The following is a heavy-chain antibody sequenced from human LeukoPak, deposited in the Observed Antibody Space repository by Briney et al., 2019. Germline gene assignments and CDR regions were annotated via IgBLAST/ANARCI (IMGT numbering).Heavy chain of an antibody. V-gene: IGHV3-23*01. D-gene: IGHD2-8*01. J-gene: IGHJ4*02. Sequence: GGSLRLSCAASGFTFSSYAMIWVGQAPGKGRGGVSGISGRGGRTYYADSVKGRFTRSRDNSKNTLELQMSSRRAEGTAVQYGAKEEGCAQVWRVLDYWGQGTLVTVSS. CDR1: GFTFSSYA. CDR3: AKEEGCAQVWRVLDY. CDR2: ISGRGGRT.